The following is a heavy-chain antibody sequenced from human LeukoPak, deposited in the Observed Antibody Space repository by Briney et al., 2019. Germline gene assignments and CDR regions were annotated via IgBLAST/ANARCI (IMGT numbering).Heavy chain of an antibody. CDR2: MNHSGST. Sequence: SETLSLTCAVYGGSFSGYYGSWIRQPPGKGLDCIGEMNHSGSTNYNPALTSRVTISVDTSKNQFYLKLSPVTAAYSAVYYCARGRRVVRAATTYGVWDFDYWGQGTLVTVSS. J-gene: IGHJ4*02. CDR3: ARGRRVVRAATTYGVWDFDY. CDR1: GGSFSGYY. V-gene: IGHV4-34*01. D-gene: IGHD2-15*01.